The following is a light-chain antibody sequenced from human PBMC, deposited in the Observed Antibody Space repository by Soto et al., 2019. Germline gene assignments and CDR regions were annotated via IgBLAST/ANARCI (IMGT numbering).Light chain of an antibody. Sequence: QAVVTQPPSVSGAPGQRVTISCTGSSSNIGAGYDVHWYQQLPGTAPKLLIYVNSNRPSGVPDRFSGSKSGTSASLAITGLQAEDEADYYCQSYDSSLKVVFGGGTKVTVL. V-gene: IGLV1-40*01. CDR3: QSYDSSLKVV. J-gene: IGLJ2*01. CDR1: SSNIGAGYD. CDR2: VNS.